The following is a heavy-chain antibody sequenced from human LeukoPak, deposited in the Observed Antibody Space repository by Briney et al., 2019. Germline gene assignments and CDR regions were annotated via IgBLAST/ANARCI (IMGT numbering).Heavy chain of an antibody. D-gene: IGHD1-26*01. CDR3: ARGALVFDY. V-gene: IGHV4-59*01. Sequence: SETLSLTCTVSGGSISSYYWSWIRQPPGKGLEWIGYIYYSGSTNYNPSLKSRVTISVDTSKNQFSLKLSSLTAADTAVYYCARGALVFDYWGQGTLVTVSS. J-gene: IGHJ4*02. CDR2: IYYSGST. CDR1: GGSISSYY.